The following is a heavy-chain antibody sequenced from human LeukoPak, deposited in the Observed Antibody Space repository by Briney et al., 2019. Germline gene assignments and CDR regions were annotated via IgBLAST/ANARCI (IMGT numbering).Heavy chain of an antibody. CDR2: ISGSGGST. D-gene: IGHD3-3*01. V-gene: IGHV3-23*01. J-gene: IGHJ4*02. CDR1: GFTFSSYA. Sequence: GGSLRLSCAASGFTFSSYAMSWVRQAPGKGLEWVSAISGSGGSTYYADSVKGRFTISRDNSKNTLYLQMNGLRAEDTAVYYCAKDALYDFWSGYSTYYFDYWGQGTLVTVSS. CDR3: AKDALYDFWSGYSTYYFDY.